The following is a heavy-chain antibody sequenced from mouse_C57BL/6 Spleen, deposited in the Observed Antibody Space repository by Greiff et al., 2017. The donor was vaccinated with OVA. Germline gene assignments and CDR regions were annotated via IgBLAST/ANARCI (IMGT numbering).Heavy chain of an antibody. CDR3: TRDEAYYSNYDYFDV. CDR1: GFTFSSYA. V-gene: IGHV5-9-1*02. Sequence: EVKLVESGEGLVKPGGSLKLSCAASGFTFSSYAMSWVRQTPEKRLEWVAYISSGGDYIYYADTVKGRFTISRDNARNTLYLQMSSLKSEDTAMYYCTRDEAYYSNYDYFDVWGTGTTVTVSS. D-gene: IGHD2-5*01. CDR2: ISSGGDYI. J-gene: IGHJ1*03.